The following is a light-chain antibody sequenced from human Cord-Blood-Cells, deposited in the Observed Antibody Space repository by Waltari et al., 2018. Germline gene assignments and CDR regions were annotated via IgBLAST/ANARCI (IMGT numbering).Light chain of an antibody. V-gene: IGLV2-14*01. CDR2: DVS. J-gene: IGLJ1*01. Sequence: QSALTQPASVSGSPGQSLTISCTGTSSDVGGSNYVSWYQQHPGKAPKLMIYDVSNRPSGVSNRFSGSKSGNTASLTISALQAEDEADYYCSSYTSSSTYVFGTGTKVTVL. CDR1: SSDVGGSNY. CDR3: SSYTSSSTYV.